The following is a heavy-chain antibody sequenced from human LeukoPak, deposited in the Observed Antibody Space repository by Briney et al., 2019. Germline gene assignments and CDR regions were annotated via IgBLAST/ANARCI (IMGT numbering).Heavy chain of an antibody. J-gene: IGHJ4*02. V-gene: IGHV3-15*01. CDR1: GFTLSNAW. Sequence: GGSLRLSCAASGFTLSNAWMSWVRQAPGKGLEWVGRIKSKTDGGTTDYAAPVKGRFTISRDDSKNTLYLQMNSLKTEDTAVYYCTTVGGPYYDFWSGYYLDYWGQGTLVTVSS. CDR3: TTVGGPYYDFWSGYYLDY. CDR2: IKSKTDGGTT. D-gene: IGHD3-3*01.